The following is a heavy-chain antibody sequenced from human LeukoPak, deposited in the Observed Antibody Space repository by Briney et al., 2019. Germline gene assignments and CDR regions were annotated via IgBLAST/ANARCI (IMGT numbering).Heavy chain of an antibody. J-gene: IGHJ4*02. D-gene: IGHD6-19*01. Sequence: SQTLSLTCTVSGGSISSGSYYWSWIRQPAGKGLEWIGRIYTSGSTNYNTPLKSRVTISVDTSKNQFSLKLRSVTAADTAVYYCARAGIAVAAARSCDYWAQGPVVTVS. CDR2: IYTSGST. V-gene: IGHV4-61*02. CDR1: GGSISSGSYY. CDR3: ARAGIAVAAARSCDY.